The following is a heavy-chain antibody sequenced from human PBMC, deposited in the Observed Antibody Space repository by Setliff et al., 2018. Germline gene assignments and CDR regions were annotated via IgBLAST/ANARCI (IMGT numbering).Heavy chain of an antibody. D-gene: IGHD4-17*01. CDR2: IYPGDSDT. Sequence: PGESLKISCKGSGYSFTSYWIGWVRQLSGKGLEWMGIIYPGDSDTRYSPSFQGQVTISAARSTRTAYLQCSSLKASDTAFYYCARSDYGDYFAWDSYGMDVWGQGTTVTVSS. V-gene: IGHV5-51*01. CDR1: GYSFTSYW. CDR3: ARSDYGDYFAWDSYGMDV. J-gene: IGHJ6*02.